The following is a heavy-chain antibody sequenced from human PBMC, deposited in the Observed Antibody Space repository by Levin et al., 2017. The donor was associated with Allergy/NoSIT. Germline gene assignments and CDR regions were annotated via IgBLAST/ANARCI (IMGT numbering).Heavy chain of an antibody. CDR3: ARAPWLGYFDF. V-gene: IGHV4-4*02. CDR2: IYHSGTT. D-gene: IGHD6-19*01. J-gene: IGHJ3*01. Sequence: PSETLSLTCAVSGGSITSSNWWSWVRQAPGKGLESIGEIYHSGTTNYNPSLKSRVTISVDKSKNQFSLRLTSMTAADTAVYYCARAPWLGYFDFWGQGTMVTVSS. CDR1: GGSITSSNW.